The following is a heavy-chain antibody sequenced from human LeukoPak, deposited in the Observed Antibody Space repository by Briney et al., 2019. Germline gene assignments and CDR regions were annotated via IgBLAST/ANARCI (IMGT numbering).Heavy chain of an antibody. D-gene: IGHD6-13*01. CDR2: IIPIFGTA. J-gene: IGHJ1*01. Sequence: GASVKVSCKASGGTFSSYAISWVRQAPGQGLEWMGGIIPIFGTANYAQKFQGRVTITADESTSTAYMELSSLRSEDTAVYYCASVNFGQQLVPEDSLAEYFQHWGQGTLVTVSS. V-gene: IGHV1-69*13. CDR3: ASVNFGQQLVPEDSLAEYFQH. CDR1: GGTFSSYA.